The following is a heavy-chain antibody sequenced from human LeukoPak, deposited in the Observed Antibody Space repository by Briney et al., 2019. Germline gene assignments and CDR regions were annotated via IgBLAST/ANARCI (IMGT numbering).Heavy chain of an antibody. J-gene: IGHJ4*02. Sequence: GGSLRLSCAASGFTFSSYWVHWVRQAPGKGLVWVSSINSDGSSTSYADSVKGRFTISRDNAKNTLYLQMNTLRAEDTAVYYCASLDYWGQGTPVTVSS. CDR1: GFTFSSYW. V-gene: IGHV3-74*01. CDR3: ASLDY. CDR2: INSDGSST.